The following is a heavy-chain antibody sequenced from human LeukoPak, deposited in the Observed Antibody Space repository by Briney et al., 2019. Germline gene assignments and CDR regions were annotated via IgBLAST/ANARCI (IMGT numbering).Heavy chain of an antibody. V-gene: IGHV4-34*01. CDR2: INHSGST. Sequence: KTSETLSLTCAVYGGSFSGYYWSWIRQPPGKGLEWIGEINHSGSTNYNPSLKSRVTISVDTSKNQFSLKLSSVTAADTAVYYCARLRGYSYGYFDYWGQGTLVTVSS. CDR3: ARLRGYSYGYFDY. D-gene: IGHD5-18*01. CDR1: GGSFSGYY. J-gene: IGHJ4*02.